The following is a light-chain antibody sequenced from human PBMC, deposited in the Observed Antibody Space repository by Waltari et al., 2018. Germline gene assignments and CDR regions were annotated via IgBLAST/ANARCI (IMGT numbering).Light chain of an antibody. V-gene: IGKV1-17*01. CDR1: QGVSNY. CDR2: AAS. CDR3: LQYNSKPWT. Sequence: DIQMTQSQSSLYASVGDRVTITCRASQGVSNYLNWYQQKPGKAPKRLIYAASSLESGVPSRFSGSGSGTEFTLTISSLQPEDFAVYYCLQYNSKPWTFGQGTKVEIK. J-gene: IGKJ1*01.